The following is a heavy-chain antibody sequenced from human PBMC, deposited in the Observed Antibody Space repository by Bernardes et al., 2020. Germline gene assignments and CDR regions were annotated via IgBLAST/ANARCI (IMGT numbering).Heavy chain of an antibody. J-gene: IGHJ4*02. D-gene: IGHD6-19*01. V-gene: IGHV1-2*04. CDR2: INPNSGGT. CDR3: ARAQWLGGFDY. Sequence: ASVKVSCKASGYTFTGYYMHLVRQAPGQGLELMGWINPNSGGTNYAQKFQGWVTMTRDTSISTAYMELSRLRSDDTAVYYCARAQWLGGFDYWGQGTLVTVSS. CDR1: GYTFTGYY.